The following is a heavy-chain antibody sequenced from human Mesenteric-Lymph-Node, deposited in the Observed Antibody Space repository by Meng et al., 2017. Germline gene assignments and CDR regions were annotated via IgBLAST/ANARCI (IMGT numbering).Heavy chain of an antibody. CDR3: AAYHYDSSGYYPDY. CDR2: INHRGST. J-gene: IGHJ4*02. CDR1: GGSFSTYY. V-gene: IGHV4-34*01. Sequence: QAQLQQWGAGLLKPWETLSLTCGGYGGSFSTYYWTWIRQPPGKGLEWIGEINHRGSTNYNTSLKSRVTMSVDTSKNQLSLKLSSVTAADTAVYYCAAYHYDSSGYYPDYWGQGTLVTVSS. D-gene: IGHD3-22*01.